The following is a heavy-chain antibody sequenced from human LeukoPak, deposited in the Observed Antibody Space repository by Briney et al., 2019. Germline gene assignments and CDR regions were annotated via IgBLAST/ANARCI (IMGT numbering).Heavy chain of an antibody. CDR3: AKARLMAAPFYYYGMDV. CDR1: GFDFEDYA. V-gene: IGHV3-9*01. J-gene: IGHJ6*04. D-gene: IGHD5-24*01. CDR2: ISWNSGAK. Sequence: GGSLRLSCAASGFDFEDYAIHWVRQVPGKGLEWVSGISWNSGAKAYADSVRGRFTISRDNAKNSLYLQMNSLRGEDTALYYCAKARLMAAPFYYYGMDVWGSGTTVTVSS.